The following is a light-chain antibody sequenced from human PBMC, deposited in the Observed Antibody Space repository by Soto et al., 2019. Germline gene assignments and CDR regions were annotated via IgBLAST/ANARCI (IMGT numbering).Light chain of an antibody. J-gene: IGKJ1*01. CDR3: QEYNTWPWT. V-gene: IGKV3-15*01. CDR2: DAS. Sequence: EIVFTRPPAILSRSQRERATLSHRASQSVSSYLAWYQQRPGQAPRLLIHDASTRATGIPARFTGSGSGTEFILTITSLQSEDSAVYYCQEYNTWPWTFGQGTKVDI. CDR1: QSVSSY.